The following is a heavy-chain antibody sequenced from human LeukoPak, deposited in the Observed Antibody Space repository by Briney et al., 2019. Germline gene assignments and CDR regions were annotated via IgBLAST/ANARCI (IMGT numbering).Heavy chain of an antibody. CDR1: GYTLTELS. CDR2: FDPEDGET. J-gene: IGHJ5*02. Sequence: ASVKVSCKVSGYTLTELSMHWVRQAPGKGLEWMGGFDPEDGETIYAQKFQGRVTMTGDTSTDTAYMELSSLRSEDTAVYYCATDRITIFGVAWGQGTLVTVSS. V-gene: IGHV1-24*01. CDR3: ATDRITIFGVA. D-gene: IGHD3-3*01.